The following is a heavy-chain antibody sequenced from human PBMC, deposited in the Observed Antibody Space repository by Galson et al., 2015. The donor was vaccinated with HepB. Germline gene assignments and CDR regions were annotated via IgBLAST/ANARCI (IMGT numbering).Heavy chain of an antibody. CDR1: GFTFSSYG. CDR2: IWYDGSNK. Sequence: SLRLSCAASGFTFSSYGMHWVRQAPGKGLEWVAVIWYDGSNKYYADSVKGRFTISRDNSKNTLYLQMNSLRAEDTAVYYCARDQFAVVEYYFDYWGQGTLVTVSS. D-gene: IGHD3-22*01. V-gene: IGHV3-33*01. J-gene: IGHJ4*02. CDR3: ARDQFAVVEYYFDY.